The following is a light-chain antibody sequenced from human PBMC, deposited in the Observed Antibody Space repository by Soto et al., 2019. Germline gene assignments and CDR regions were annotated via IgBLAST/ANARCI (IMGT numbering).Light chain of an antibody. CDR2: EVS. J-gene: IGLJ1*01. V-gene: IGLV2-14*01. CDR3: SSYTSSSTLV. CDR1: SSDVGGYNY. Sequence: QSALTQPPSASGSPGQSVTISCIGTSSDVGGYNYVSWYQQHPGKAPKLMIYEVSKRPSGVSNRFSGSKSGNTASLTISGLQAEDEADYYCSSYTSSSTLVFGTGTKLTVL.